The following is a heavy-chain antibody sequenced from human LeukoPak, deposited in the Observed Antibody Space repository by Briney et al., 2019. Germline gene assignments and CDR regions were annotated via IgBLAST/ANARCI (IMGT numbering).Heavy chain of an antibody. V-gene: IGHV3-11*01. Sequence: GGSLRLSCAASGFTFSDYYMSWIRQAQGKGLEWVSYISSSGSTIYYADSVKGRFTISRDNAKNSLYLQMNSLRAEDTAVYYCARGPRDYYYYGMDVWGQGTTVTVSS. CDR2: ISSSGSTI. J-gene: IGHJ6*02. CDR1: GFTFSDYY. CDR3: ARGPRDYYYYGMDV.